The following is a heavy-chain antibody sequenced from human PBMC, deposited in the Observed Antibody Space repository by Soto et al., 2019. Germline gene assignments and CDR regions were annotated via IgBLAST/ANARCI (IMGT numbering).Heavy chain of an antibody. D-gene: IGHD3-10*01. CDR3: ATDKFGAGRVGVHS. J-gene: IGHJ5*02. Sequence: QAQLVQSGAEIKKPGASLRVSCETSGDTSTIYTITWVRQAPGLGLQWMGRIVPLLRITNYAQEFQGRLTITADSSASPAHIELTSLTSEDTAVYYCATDKFGAGRVGVHSWGRGTLVIVSS. CDR2: IVPLLRIT. CDR1: GDTSTIYT. V-gene: IGHV1-69*08.